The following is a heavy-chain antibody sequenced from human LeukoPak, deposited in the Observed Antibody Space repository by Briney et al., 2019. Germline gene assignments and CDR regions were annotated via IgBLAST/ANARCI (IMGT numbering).Heavy chain of an antibody. D-gene: IGHD3-22*01. CDR1: GFTFSGYS. J-gene: IGHJ4*02. V-gene: IGHV3-48*04. CDR3: ARDIYYDSSGYYGSVY. Sequence: GSLRLSCAASGFTFSGYSMHWVRQAPGKGLEWVSYISSSSSTIYYADSVKGRFTISRDNAKNSLYLQMNSLRAEDTAVYYCARDIYYDSSGYYGSVYWGQGTLVTVSS. CDR2: ISSSSSTI.